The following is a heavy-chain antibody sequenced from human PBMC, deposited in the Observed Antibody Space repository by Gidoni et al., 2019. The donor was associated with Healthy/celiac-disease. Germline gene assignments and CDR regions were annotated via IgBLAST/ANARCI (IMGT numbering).Heavy chain of an antibody. CDR3: ARVDRDYDFWSGYVGYGMDV. J-gene: IGHJ6*02. V-gene: IGHV1-18*01. CDR2: ISAYNGNT. Sequence: QVQLVQSGAEVKKPGASVKVSCHASGYTFTSYGISWVRQAPGQGLEWMGWISAYNGNTNYAQKLQGRVTMTTDTSTSTAYMELRSLRSDDTAVYYCARVDRDYDFWSGYVGYGMDVWGQGTTVTVSS. D-gene: IGHD3-3*01. CDR1: GYTFTSYG.